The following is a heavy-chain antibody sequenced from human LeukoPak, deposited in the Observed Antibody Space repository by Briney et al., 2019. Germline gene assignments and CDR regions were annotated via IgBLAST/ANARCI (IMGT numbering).Heavy chain of an antibody. Sequence: WVSSISSSSSYIYYADSVKGRFTISRDNAKNSLYLQMNSLRAEDTAVYYCARDFLNNDYWGQGTLVTVSS. V-gene: IGHV3-21*01. J-gene: IGHJ4*02. CDR3: ARDFLNNDY. CDR2: ISSSSSYI.